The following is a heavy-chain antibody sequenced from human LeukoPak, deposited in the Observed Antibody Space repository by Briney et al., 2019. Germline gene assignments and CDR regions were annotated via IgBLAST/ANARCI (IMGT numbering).Heavy chain of an antibody. J-gene: IGHJ6*03. CDR3: ARGVHDYGSGSYSNAGYYYYYMDV. CDR1: GFTVSSNY. Sequence: GGSLRLSCAASGFTVSSNYMSWVRQAPGKGLEWVSVIYSGGSTYYADSVKGRFTISRDNSKNTLYLQMNSLRAEDTAVYYCARGVHDYGSGSYSNAGYYYYYMDVWGKGTTVTISS. V-gene: IGHV3-66*01. D-gene: IGHD3-10*01. CDR2: IYSGGST.